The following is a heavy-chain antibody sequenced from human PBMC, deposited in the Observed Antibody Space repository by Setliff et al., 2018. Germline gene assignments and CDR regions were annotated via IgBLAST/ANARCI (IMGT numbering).Heavy chain of an antibody. D-gene: IGHD1-26*01. CDR3: ASMGATAYYFDY. V-gene: IGHV4-38-2*02. CDR2: VYHSGST. CDR1: GYSISSGYY. Sequence: PSETLSLTCTVSGYSISSGYYWGWIRQPPGKGLEWIGSVYHSGSTYYNPSLKSRVTISVDTSKSQFSLKLSSVTAADTAVYYCASMGATAYYFDYWGQGTLVTVSS. J-gene: IGHJ4*02.